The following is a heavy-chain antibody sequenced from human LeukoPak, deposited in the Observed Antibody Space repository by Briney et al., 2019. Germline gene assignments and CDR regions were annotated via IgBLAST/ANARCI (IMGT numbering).Heavy chain of an antibody. D-gene: IGHD1-14*01. V-gene: IGHV4-39*01. CDR3: ASLNPGEGYFDL. CDR1: GGSISSSSYY. Sequence: SETLSLTCTVSGGSISSSSYYWGWIRQPPGKGLEWIGSIYYSGSTYYNTSLKSRVTISVDTSKNQFSLKLSSVTAADTAVYYCASLNPGEGYFDLWGRGTLVTVSS. CDR2: IYYSGST. J-gene: IGHJ2*01.